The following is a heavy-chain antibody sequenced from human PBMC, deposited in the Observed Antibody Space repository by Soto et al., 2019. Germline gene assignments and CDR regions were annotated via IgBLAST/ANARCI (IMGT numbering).Heavy chain of an antibody. CDR3: AIGSQLERDALDI. CDR1: GVSINSGGYY. V-gene: IGHV4-31*03. J-gene: IGHJ3*02. Sequence: SETLSLTCSVSGVSINSGGYYWSWIRHHPGKGLEWIGYIYYTGHTFYNPSLKSRVAMSLDTSKNQFSLKLSSVTAADTAVYYCAIGSQLERDALDIWGQGTMVTV. CDR2: IYYTGHT. D-gene: IGHD1-1*01.